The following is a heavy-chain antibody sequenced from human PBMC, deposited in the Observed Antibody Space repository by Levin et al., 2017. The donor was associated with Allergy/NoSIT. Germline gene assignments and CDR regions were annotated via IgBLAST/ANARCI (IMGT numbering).Heavy chain of an antibody. Sequence: ASVKVSCQASGYTFTEYYIHWVRQAPGQGLEWMGYVNTKSGDTHYSEKFRGRVGMTRDTSINTAYMELTRLRSDDTAVYYCAKSSTGKWGQGIMVTVSS. CDR2: VNTKSGDT. CDR3: AKSSTGK. J-gene: IGHJ3*01. D-gene: IGHD3-10*01. CDR1: GYTFTEYY. V-gene: IGHV1-2*02.